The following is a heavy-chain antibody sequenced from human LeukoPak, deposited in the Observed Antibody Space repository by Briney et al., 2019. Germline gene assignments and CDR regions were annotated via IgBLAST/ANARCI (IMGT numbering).Heavy chain of an antibody. V-gene: IGHV1-2*02. CDR2: INPNSGGT. D-gene: IGHD3-9*01. Sequence: ASVKVSSKASGYTFTGYYMHRVRQAPGQGLEWMGWINPNSGGTNYAQKFQGRVTMTRDTSISTAYMELSRLRSDETAVYYCATYYDILTGGDYWGQGTLVTVSS. J-gene: IGHJ4*02. CDR3: ATYYDILTGGDY. CDR1: GYTFTGYY.